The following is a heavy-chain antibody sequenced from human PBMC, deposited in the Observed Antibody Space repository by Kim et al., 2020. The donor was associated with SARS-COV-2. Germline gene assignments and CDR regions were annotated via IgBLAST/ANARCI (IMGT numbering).Heavy chain of an antibody. CDR1: GYTFTSFY. Sequence: ASVKVSCKASGYTFTSFYIHWVRQAPGQGLEWVALVNPRSGSTNYAQSFQGRLTVTRDTSTDTVYMDLSSLRSGDTAVYYCAKGLGRYFDWAPQDDAFDFWGQGTLVTVSS. J-gene: IGHJ3*01. CDR2: VNPRSGST. V-gene: IGHV1-46*01. D-gene: IGHD3-9*01. CDR3: AKGLGRYFDWAPQDDAFDF.